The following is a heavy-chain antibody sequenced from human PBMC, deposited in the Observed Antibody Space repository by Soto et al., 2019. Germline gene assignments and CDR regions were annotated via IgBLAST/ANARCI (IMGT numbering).Heavy chain of an antibody. V-gene: IGHV1-18*04. J-gene: IGHJ6*02. D-gene: IGHD2-2*01. CDR3: AREGTAAPRGNYYYYYGMDV. CDR2: ISAYNGNT. Sequence: ASVKVSCKASRYTFTSYDIFWVRQSPGQGXEWMGWISAYNGNTNYAQKLQGRVTMTTDTSTSTAYMELRSLRSDDTAVYYCAREGTAAPRGNYYYYYGMDVWGQGTTVTVSS. CDR1: RYTFTSYD.